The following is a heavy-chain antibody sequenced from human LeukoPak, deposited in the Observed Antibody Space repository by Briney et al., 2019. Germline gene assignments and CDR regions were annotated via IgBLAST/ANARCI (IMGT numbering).Heavy chain of an antibody. Sequence: GASVKVSCKASGYTFTGYYMHWVRQAPGQGVEWMGWINPNSGGTNYAQKFQGRVTMTRDTSISTAYMELSRLRSDDTAVYSCARTGPYYYFWSGYHTPYYFDYWGQGTLVTVSS. J-gene: IGHJ4*02. D-gene: IGHD3-3*01. V-gene: IGHV1-2*02. CDR1: GYTFTGYY. CDR2: INPNSGGT. CDR3: ARTGPYYYFWSGYHTPYYFDY.